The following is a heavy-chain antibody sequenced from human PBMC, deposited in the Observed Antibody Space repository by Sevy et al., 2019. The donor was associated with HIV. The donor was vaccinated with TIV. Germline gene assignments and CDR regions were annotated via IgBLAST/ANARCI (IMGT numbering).Heavy chain of an antibody. CDR1: GFTVSSKY. CDR3: AGAPRYYYYGMDV. J-gene: IGHJ6*02. Sequence: GGSLRLSCAASGFTVSSKYMSWIRQAPGKGLEWVSTIYSGGTTYYADSVKGRFTISRDNSQNTLWLQMNSLRAEDTAVYYCAGAPRYYYYGMDVWGQWTTVTVSS. CDR2: IYSGGTT. V-gene: IGHV3-53*01. D-gene: IGHD1-20*01.